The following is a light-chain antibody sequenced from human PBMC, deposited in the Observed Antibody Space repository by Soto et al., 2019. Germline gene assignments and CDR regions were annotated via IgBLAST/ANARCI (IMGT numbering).Light chain of an antibody. CDR2: GAS. CDR1: QSAGNF. CDR3: QQYNNWPPWT. V-gene: IGKV3-15*01. J-gene: IGKJ1*01. Sequence: EIVRMQYKNTLSVSPGETASLSCRASQSAGNFLAWYQQKPGQAPRLLIYGASTRATGIPARFSGSGSGTEFTLTISSLQSEDFAVYYCQQYNNWPPWTFGQGTKVDI.